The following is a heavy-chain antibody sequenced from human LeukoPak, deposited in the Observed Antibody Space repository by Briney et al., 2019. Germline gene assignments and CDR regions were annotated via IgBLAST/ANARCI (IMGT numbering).Heavy chain of an antibody. Sequence: SETLSLTCAVYGGSFSGYYWSWIRRPPGKGLEWIGEINHSGSTNYNPSLKSRVTISVDTSKNQSSLKLSSVTAADTAVYYCARATMSTVTYYFDYWGQGTLVTVSS. D-gene: IGHD4-17*01. CDR2: INHSGST. CDR1: GGSFSGYY. CDR3: ARATMSTVTYYFDY. J-gene: IGHJ4*02. V-gene: IGHV4-34*01.